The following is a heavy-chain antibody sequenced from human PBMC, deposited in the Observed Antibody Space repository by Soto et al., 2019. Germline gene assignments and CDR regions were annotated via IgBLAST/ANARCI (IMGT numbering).Heavy chain of an antibody. CDR1: GFAFSSYG. D-gene: IGHD2-2*01. Sequence: SLRLSCAAAGFAFSSYGMHWVRQAPGKGLEWVAIIWYDGSNKYYADSVKGRFTISRDNSKNTLYLQMNSLRAEDTAVYYCARSTPPMQPNYYHYYGMDVWGQGTTVTVSS. CDR3: ARSTPPMQPNYYHYYGMDV. J-gene: IGHJ6*02. CDR2: IWYDGSNK. V-gene: IGHV3-33*01.